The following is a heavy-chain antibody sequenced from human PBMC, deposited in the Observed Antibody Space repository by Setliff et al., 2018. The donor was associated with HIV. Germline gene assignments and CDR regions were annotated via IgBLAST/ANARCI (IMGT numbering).Heavy chain of an antibody. D-gene: IGHD3-22*01. CDR3: ARDPSSGIYYDSSGQYFQN. CDR2: ISAYNGNT. V-gene: IGHV1-18*01. CDR1: GYIFTSYG. Sequence: GASVKVSCKASGYIFTSYGISWVRQAPGQGLEWMGWISAYNGNTNYAQKFQGRVSMTIDTSTSTAYMGLRSLRPDDTVVYFCARDPSSGIYYDSSGQYFQNWGQGTLVTVSS. J-gene: IGHJ1*01.